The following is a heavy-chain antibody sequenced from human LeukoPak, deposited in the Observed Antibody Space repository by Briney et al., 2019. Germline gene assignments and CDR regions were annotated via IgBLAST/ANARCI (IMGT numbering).Heavy chain of an antibody. Sequence: GGSLRLSCATSGFTFSSYAMSWVRQAPGKGLEWVSAISGSGGSTYYADSVKGRFTISRDNSKNTLYLQMNSLRAEDTAVYYCAKIPRDGYNAIDYWGQGTLVTVSS. CDR1: GFTFSSYA. V-gene: IGHV3-23*01. CDR2: ISGSGGST. D-gene: IGHD5-24*01. CDR3: AKIPRDGYNAIDY. J-gene: IGHJ4*02.